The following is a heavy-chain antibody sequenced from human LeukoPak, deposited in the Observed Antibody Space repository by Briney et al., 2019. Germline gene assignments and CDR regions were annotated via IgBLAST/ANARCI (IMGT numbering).Heavy chain of an antibody. CDR3: MLLRVADD. V-gene: IGHV3-49*04. Sequence: GGSLRLSCTASGFTFGDYAMSWVRQAPGKGLEWVGFIRSKAYGGTTEYAASVKGRFTISRDDSKSIAYLQMNSLKTEDTAVYYCMLLRVADDWGQGTLVTVSS. D-gene: IGHD3-16*01. J-gene: IGHJ4*02. CDR1: GFTFGDYA. CDR2: IRSKAYGGTT.